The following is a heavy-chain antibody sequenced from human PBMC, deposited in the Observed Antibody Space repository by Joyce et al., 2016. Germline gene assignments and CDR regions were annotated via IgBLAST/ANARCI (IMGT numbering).Heavy chain of an antibody. Sequence: QLHLQESGPGLVKPSETLSLTCSVSGGSLNRSGYYWGWIRQPPGKGLEWIGSIYYGGNAYYNPSRESRVTISVDTSKNQFSLKLTSVTAADTAVYYCARDRGPIVLVVYAFDYWGQGTLATVSS. CDR1: GGSLNRSGYY. D-gene: IGHD2-8*02. CDR2: IYYGGNA. CDR3: ARDRGPIVLVVYAFDY. V-gene: IGHV4-39*07. J-gene: IGHJ4*02.